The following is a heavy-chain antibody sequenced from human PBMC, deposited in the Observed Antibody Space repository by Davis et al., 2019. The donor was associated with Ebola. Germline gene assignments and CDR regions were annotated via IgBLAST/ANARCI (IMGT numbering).Heavy chain of an antibody. J-gene: IGHJ4*02. D-gene: IGHD3-9*01. CDR3: ARDPAELGTGYLEYYFDY. CDR2: IVVGSGDT. Sequence: SVKVSCKASGFTLTRTAMQWMRQARGQRPEWIGWIVVGSGDTNYAQQFQERVTITRDISTTTGYMELSSLRSDDTALYYCARDPAELGTGYLEYYFDYWGQGTPVAVSS. V-gene: IGHV1-58*02. CDR1: GFTLTRTA.